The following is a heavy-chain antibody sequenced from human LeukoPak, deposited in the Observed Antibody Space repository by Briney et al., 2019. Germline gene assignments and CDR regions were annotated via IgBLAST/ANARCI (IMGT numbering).Heavy chain of an antibody. D-gene: IGHD3-10*01. CDR3: AKFTSGSYYDAFDY. Sequence: PGRSLRLSCVGSGFTFSTYVMHWVRQAPGKGLEWVAFIRFDASKKYYADSVKGRFSISRDNSKNTLYLQMDSLRAEDTALYYCAKFTSGSYYDAFDYWGQGTLVTVSS. J-gene: IGHJ4*02. V-gene: IGHV3-30*02. CDR1: GFTFSTYV. CDR2: IRFDASKK.